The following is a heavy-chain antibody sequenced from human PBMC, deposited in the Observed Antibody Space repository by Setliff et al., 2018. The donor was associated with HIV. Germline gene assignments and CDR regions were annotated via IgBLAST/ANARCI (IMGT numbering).Heavy chain of an antibody. CDR1: GFTFSSYW. V-gene: IGHV3-7*03. D-gene: IGHD6-19*01. CDR2: IKQDGSEK. Sequence: GESLKISCAASGFTFSSYWMSWVRQAPGKGLERVANIKQDGSEKYYVDSVKGRFTISRDNAKNSLYLQMNSLRAEDTAVYYCARALYLRLGIAVAGLDAFDIWGQGTMVTVSS. CDR3: ARALYLRLGIAVAGLDAFDI. J-gene: IGHJ3*02.